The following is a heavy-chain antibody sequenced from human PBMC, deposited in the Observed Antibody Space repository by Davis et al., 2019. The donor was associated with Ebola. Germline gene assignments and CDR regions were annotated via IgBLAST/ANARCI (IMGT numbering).Heavy chain of an antibody. V-gene: IGHV3-23*01. CDR2: ISGSGGST. Sequence: PGGSLRLSCAASGFTFSSYSMNWVRQAPGKGLEWVSAISGSGGSTYYADSVKGRFTISRDNSKNTLYLQMNSLRAEDTAVYYCAKGRAVGSSWPFDYWGQGTLVTVSS. J-gene: IGHJ4*02. CDR3: AKGRAVGSSWPFDY. CDR1: GFTFSSYS. D-gene: IGHD6-13*01.